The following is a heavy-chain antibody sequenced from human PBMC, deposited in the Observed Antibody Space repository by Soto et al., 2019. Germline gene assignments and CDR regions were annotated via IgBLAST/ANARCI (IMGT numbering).Heavy chain of an antibody. V-gene: IGHV1-69*01. Sequence: QVQLVQSGAEVKKPGSSVKVSCKASGGTFSSYAISWVRQAPGQGLEWMGGIIPIFGTENYAQKFQGRVTITADESTSTANMELSSLRSEDTAVYYCARARTPSIEFYYYGMDVWGQGTTVTVSS. CDR3: ARARTPSIEFYYYGMDV. CDR1: GGTFSSYA. J-gene: IGHJ6*02. CDR2: IIPIFGTE. D-gene: IGHD1-26*01.